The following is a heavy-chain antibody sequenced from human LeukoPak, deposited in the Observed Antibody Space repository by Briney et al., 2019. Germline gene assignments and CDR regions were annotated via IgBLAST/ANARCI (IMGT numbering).Heavy chain of an antibody. CDR2: ISAYNGNT. CDR1: GYAFTSYG. J-gene: IGHJ3*02. CDR3: ATGQMFRGVYGFDM. D-gene: IGHD3-10*01. Sequence: ASVKVSCKASGYAFTSYGISWVRQAPGQGLEWMGWISAYNGNTNYAQKLQGRVTMTTDTSASTAYMERRSLRSDDTAVYYCATGQMFRGVYGFDMWGQGTLVTVSS. V-gene: IGHV1-18*01.